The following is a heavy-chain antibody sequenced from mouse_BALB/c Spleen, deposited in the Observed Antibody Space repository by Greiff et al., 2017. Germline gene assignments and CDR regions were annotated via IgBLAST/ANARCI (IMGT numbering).Heavy chain of an antibody. Sequence: EVQRVESGGGLVKPGGSLKLSCAVSGFAFSSYDMSWVRQTPEKRLEWVAYISSGGGSTYYPAAVKGRFSISRDNAKNTLCLQMSSLKSEDTAMYYCARDYYGSSYFDYWGQGTTLTVSS. CDR2: ISSGGGST. CDR3: ARDYYGSSYFDY. CDR1: GFAFSSYD. D-gene: IGHD1-1*01. J-gene: IGHJ2*01. V-gene: IGHV5-12-1*01.